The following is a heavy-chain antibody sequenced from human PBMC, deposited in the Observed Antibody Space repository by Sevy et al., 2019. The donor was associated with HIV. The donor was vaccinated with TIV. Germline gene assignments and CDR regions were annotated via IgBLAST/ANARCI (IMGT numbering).Heavy chain of an antibody. J-gene: IGHJ4*02. CDR3: ARDGSVLRYFDWLLSGPYDY. CDR1: GFTFSSYS. Sequence: GGSLRLSCAASGFTFSSYSMNWVRQAPGKGLEWVSYISSSSSTIYYADSVKGRFTISRDNAKNSLYLQMNSLRDEDTAVYYCARDGSVLRYFDWLLSGPYDYWGQRTLVTVSS. CDR2: ISSSSSTI. D-gene: IGHD3-9*01. V-gene: IGHV3-48*02.